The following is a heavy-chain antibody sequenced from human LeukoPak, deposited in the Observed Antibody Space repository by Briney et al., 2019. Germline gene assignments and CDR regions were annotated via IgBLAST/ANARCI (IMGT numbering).Heavy chain of an antibody. CDR2: ISSSSSYT. CDR3: ARDPALDGAFDI. Sequence: PGGSLRLSCAASGFTFSSYSMNWVRQAPGKGLEWVSSISSSSSYTYYADSVKGRFTISRDNAKNSLYLQMNSLRAEDTAVYYCARDPALDGAFDIWGQGTMVTVSS. J-gene: IGHJ3*02. D-gene: IGHD1-1*01. CDR1: GFTFSSYS. V-gene: IGHV3-21*01.